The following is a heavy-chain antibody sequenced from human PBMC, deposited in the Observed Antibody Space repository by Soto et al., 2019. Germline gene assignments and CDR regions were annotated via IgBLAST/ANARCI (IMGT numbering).Heavy chain of an antibody. V-gene: IGHV3-21*01. CDR3: ARDSSGSYYFDFDY. D-gene: IGHD1-26*01. J-gene: IGHJ4*02. CDR2: ISSSGSFI. CDR1: GFTFSSYS. Sequence: PGGSLRLSCAASGFTFSSYSMNWVRQAPGKGLEWVTSISSSGSFIYYADAVKGRFTISRDNAENSLYLQMSSLRAEDTAVYYCARDSSGSYYFDFDYWGPGTRVTVSS.